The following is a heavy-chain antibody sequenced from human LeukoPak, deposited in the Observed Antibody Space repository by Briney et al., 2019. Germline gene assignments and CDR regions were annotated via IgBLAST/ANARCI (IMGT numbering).Heavy chain of an antibody. CDR3: ARDSSGYYPTYYYYYMDV. D-gene: IGHD3-22*01. Sequence: ASVKVSCKASGYTFTSYDINWVRQATGQGLEWMGWMNPNSGNTGYAQKFQGRVTITRNTSISTAYMELSSLRSEDTAVYYCARDSSGYYPTYYYYYMDVWGKGTTVTVSS. CDR2: MNPNSGNT. V-gene: IGHV1-8*03. J-gene: IGHJ6*03. CDR1: GYTFTSYD.